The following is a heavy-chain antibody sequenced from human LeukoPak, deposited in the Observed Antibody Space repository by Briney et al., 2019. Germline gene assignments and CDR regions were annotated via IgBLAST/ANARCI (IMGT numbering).Heavy chain of an antibody. CDR3: AKDLAAAAGNWFDP. CDR2: FDPEDGET. V-gene: IGHV1-24*01. Sequence: ASVKVSCKVSGYTLTELSMHWVRQAPGKGLEWMGGFDPEDGETIYAQKFQGRVTMTEDTSTDTAYMELSSLGSEDTAVYYCAKDLAAAAGNWFDPWGQGTLVTVSS. J-gene: IGHJ5*02. CDR1: GYTLTELS. D-gene: IGHD6-13*01.